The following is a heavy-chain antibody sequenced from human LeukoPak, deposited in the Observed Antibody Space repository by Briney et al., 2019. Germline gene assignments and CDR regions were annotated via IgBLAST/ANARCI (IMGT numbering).Heavy chain of an antibody. CDR3: AREGGGTPEGIAAPYYFDY. D-gene: IGHD6-13*01. V-gene: IGHV3-30-3*01. CDR1: GFTFSSYA. Sequence: GGSLRLSCAASGFTFSSYAMHWVRQAPGKGLEWVAVISYDGSNKYYADSVKGRFTISRDNSRNTLYLQMNSLRAEDTAVYYCAREGGGTPEGIAAPYYFDYWGQGTLVTVSS. J-gene: IGHJ4*02. CDR2: ISYDGSNK.